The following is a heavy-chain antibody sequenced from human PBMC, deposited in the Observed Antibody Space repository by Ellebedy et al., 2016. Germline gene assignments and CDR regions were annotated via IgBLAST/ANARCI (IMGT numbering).Heavy chain of an antibody. CDR1: GGSISSSSYY. CDR3: ARRVDGDWYFDL. V-gene: IGHV4-39*07. D-gene: IGHD5-24*01. Sequence: SETLSLTCTVSGGSISSSSYYWSWIRQPPGKGLEWIGEINHSGSTNYNPSLKSRVTISVDTSKNQFSLKLSSVTAADTAVYYCARRVDGDWYFDLWGRGTLVTVSS. CDR2: INHSGST. J-gene: IGHJ2*01.